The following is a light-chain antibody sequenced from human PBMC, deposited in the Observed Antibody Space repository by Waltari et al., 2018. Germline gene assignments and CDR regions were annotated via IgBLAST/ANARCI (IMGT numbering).Light chain of an antibody. CDR2: DAG. Sequence: SYVLTQPPSVSVAPGQTARITCGGNNIGSESVHWSQQKPGQAPVLVVYDAGDRPSGSPERFSGSNSGNTATLTINRVEAGDEADYYCQVWDSSSDHLVVFGGGTKLTVL. CDR3: QVWDSSSDHLVV. V-gene: IGLV3-21*02. J-gene: IGLJ2*01. CDR1: NIGSES.